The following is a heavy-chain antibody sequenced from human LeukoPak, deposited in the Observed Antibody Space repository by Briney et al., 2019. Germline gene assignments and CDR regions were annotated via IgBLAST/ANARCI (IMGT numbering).Heavy chain of an antibody. D-gene: IGHD2-2*01. J-gene: IGHJ4*02. CDR2: INPNSGDT. CDR1: GYTFTDYY. CDR3: ARADFLYCSSTTCLFDY. Sequence: ASVKVSCKASGYTFTDYYMHWVRQAPGQGFEWMGWINPNSGDTNYAQKFQGRVTMTRDTSISTAHMELSRLRSDDTAVYYCARADFLYCSSTTCLFDYWGQGTLVIVSS. V-gene: IGHV1-2*02.